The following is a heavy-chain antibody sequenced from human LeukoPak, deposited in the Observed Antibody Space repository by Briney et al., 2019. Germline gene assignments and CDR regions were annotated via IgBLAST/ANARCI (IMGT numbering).Heavy chain of an antibody. CDR1: GFAFSSHG. D-gene: IGHD3-16*01. CDR3: ARDGVPGGRDV. J-gene: IGHJ6*02. Sequence: GESLRLSCAASGFAFSSHGMNWVRQAPGKGLEWVANVNREGSDKNYVDSVKGRFTISRDNAKNSLYLQMNSLIVEDTAVYYCARDGVPGGRDVWGQGTTVTV. CDR2: VNREGSDK. V-gene: IGHV3-7*01.